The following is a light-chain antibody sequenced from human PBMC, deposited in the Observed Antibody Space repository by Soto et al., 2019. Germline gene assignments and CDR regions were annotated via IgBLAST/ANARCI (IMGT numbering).Light chain of an antibody. CDR3: VAWDDTLDAQV. J-gene: IGLJ3*02. CDR1: RSNIGRNF. Sequence: QSVLTQSPSASGTPGQRVTISCSGSRSNIGRNFAYWYQHVPGTAPRLLIQRNNERPSGVPDRFSGSKSGTSVSLVISGLRSDDEATYYCVAWDDTLDAQVFGGGTKLTVL. V-gene: IGLV1-47*01. CDR2: RNN.